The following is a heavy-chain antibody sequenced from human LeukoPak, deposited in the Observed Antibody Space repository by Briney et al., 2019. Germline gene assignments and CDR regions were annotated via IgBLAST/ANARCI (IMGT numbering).Heavy chain of an antibody. D-gene: IGHD2-2*01. CDR2: INPNSGGT. CDR1: GYTFTGYY. CDR3: AREVVPAAMPIDY. J-gene: IGHJ4*01. Sequence: GASVEVSCKASGYTFTGYYMHWVRQAPGQGLEWMGWINPNSGGTNYAQKFQGRVTMTRDTSISTAYMELSRLRSDDTAVYYCAREVVPAAMPIDYWGQGTLVTVSS. V-gene: IGHV1-2*02.